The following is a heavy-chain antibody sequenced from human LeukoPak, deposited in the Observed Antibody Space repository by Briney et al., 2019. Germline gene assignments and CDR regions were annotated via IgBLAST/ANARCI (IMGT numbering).Heavy chain of an antibody. D-gene: IGHD3-3*01. CDR2: INTNTGNP. V-gene: IGHV7-4-1*02. CDR1: GYTFTGYF. Sequence: ASVKVSCKASGYTFTGYFLHWVRQAPGQGLEWMGWINTNTGNPTYAQGFTGRFVFSLDTSVSTAYLQISSLKAEDTAVYYCARAYYDFWSGPGVIDYWGQGTLVTVSS. CDR3: ARAYYDFWSGPGVIDY. J-gene: IGHJ4*02.